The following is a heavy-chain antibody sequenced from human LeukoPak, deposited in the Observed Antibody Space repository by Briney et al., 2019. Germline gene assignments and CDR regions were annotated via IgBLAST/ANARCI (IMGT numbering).Heavy chain of an antibody. J-gene: IGHJ6*03. CDR1: GFTFDDYA. D-gene: IGHD2-2*01. CDR3: AKDCCSSTKNYYYYYYYMDV. Sequence: PGGSLRLSCAASGFTFDDYAMHWVRQAPGKGLEWVSGISWNSGSIGYADSVKGRFTISRDNSKNTLYLQMNSLRAEDTAVYYCAKDCCSSTKNYYYYYYYMDVWGKGTTVTISS. V-gene: IGHV3-9*01. CDR2: ISWNSGSI.